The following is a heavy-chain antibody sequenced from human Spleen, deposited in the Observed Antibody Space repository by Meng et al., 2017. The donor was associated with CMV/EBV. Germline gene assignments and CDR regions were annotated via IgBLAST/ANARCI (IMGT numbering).Heavy chain of an antibody. Sequence: SSGSYYWSWIRPPPGKGLEWIGYIYYSGSTNYNPSLKSRVTISVDTSKNQFSLKLSSVTAADTAVYYCARVPICRSTSCLDNWRFDPWGQGTLVTVSS. CDR2: IYYSGST. D-gene: IGHD2-2*01. J-gene: IGHJ5*02. V-gene: IGHV4-61*01. CDR3: ARVPICRSTSCLDNWRFDP. CDR1: SSGSYY.